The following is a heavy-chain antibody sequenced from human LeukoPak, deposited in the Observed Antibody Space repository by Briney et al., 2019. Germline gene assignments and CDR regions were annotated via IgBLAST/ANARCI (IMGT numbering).Heavy chain of an antibody. J-gene: IGHJ6*02. V-gene: IGHV1-2*02. Sequence: ASVKVSCKASGYTFTAYYIHWVRRDPGQGLEWMGWINPNSGGTESAQKFQGRVTMTRDTSISTAYMELSRLRSDDTAVYYCARDQGAVAGTYYYYGMDVWGQGTTVTVSS. D-gene: IGHD6-19*01. CDR2: INPNSGGT. CDR1: GYTFTAYY. CDR3: ARDQGAVAGTYYYYGMDV.